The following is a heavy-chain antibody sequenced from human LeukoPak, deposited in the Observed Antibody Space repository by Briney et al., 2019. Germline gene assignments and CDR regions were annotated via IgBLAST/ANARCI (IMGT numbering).Heavy chain of an antibody. CDR1: GFTFSSYT. J-gene: IGHJ4*02. Sequence: GGSLRLSCAASGFTFSSYTMTWVRQAPGRGLKWVSTITTGDGNTYYADSVKGRFTVSRDDSKNTLYLQMNSLRAEDTAVYYCAKDGGLWVSAHWGDSWGRGTLVTVSS. D-gene: IGHD7-27*01. CDR3: AKDGGLWVSAHWGDS. CDR2: ITTGDGNT. V-gene: IGHV3-23*01.